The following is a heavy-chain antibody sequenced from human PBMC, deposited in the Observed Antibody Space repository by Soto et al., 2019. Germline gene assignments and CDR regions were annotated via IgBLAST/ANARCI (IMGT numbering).Heavy chain of an antibody. CDR1: GYTFTSQW. CDR2: IFPGDSDT. V-gene: IGHV5-51*01. CDR3: ARLVDGYPGY. Sequence: GESLKISCKASGYTFTSQWIGWVRQKPGIGLEWMGLIFPGDSDTRYSPSFQGQVTISADKSISTAFLQWSSLEASDTAMYYCARLVDGYPGYWGQGTLVTVSS. J-gene: IGHJ4*02. D-gene: IGHD5-12*01.